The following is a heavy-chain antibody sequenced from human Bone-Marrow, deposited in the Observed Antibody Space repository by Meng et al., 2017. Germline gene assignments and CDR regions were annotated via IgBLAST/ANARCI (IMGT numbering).Heavy chain of an antibody. CDR3: ARAGGASASAIYYFAS. CDR2: ISSRSGYI. D-gene: IGHD1-26*01. Sequence: GESLKISCAASGFTFSISSMNWVRQAPGKGLEWVSSISSRSGYIYYADSVKGRFNITRDNAENSLYLQMNSLRAEDTAVYYCARAGGASASAIYYFASWGQGTLVTVSS. J-gene: IGHJ4*02. V-gene: IGHV3-21*01. CDR1: GFTFSISS.